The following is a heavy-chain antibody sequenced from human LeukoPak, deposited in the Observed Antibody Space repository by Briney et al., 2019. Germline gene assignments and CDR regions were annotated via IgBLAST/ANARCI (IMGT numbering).Heavy chain of an antibody. CDR2: IYYSGST. J-gene: IGHJ3*02. V-gene: IGHV4-59*08. Sequence: SETLSLTCTVSGVSISSYYWSWIRQPPGKGLEWLGYIYYSGSTNYNPSLKSRVTISVDTSKNQFSLKLSSVTAADTAVYYCARQTYYYDSSGPNDAFDILGQGTMVTVSS. CDR1: GVSISSYY. D-gene: IGHD3-22*01. CDR3: ARQTYYYDSSGPNDAFDI.